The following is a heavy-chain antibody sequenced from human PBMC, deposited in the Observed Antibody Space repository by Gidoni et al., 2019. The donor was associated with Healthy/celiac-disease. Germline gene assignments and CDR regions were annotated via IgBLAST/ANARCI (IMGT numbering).Heavy chain of an antibody. CDR1: GYTFTSYY. CDR3: ARDYGDYVVDY. CDR2: INPSGGST. Sequence: QVQLVQSGAEVKNPGASVTVSCKASGYTFTSYYMPWVRQAPGQGLEWMGIINPSGGSTSYAQKFQGRVTMTRDTSTSTVYMELSSLRSEDTAVYYCARDYGDYVVDYWGQGTLVTVSS. J-gene: IGHJ4*02. D-gene: IGHD4-17*01. V-gene: IGHV1-46*01.